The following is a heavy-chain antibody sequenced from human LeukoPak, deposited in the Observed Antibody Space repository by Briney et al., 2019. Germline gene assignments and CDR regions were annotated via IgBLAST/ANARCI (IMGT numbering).Heavy chain of an antibody. CDR2: ISCSGAGK. D-gene: IGHD4-17*01. V-gene: IGHV3-23*01. J-gene: IGHJ3*02. CDR3: AKAAYGDYAGAFDI. Sequence: PGGSLRLSCAASGFTFSSYAMTWVRQAPGKGLEWVSSISCSGAGKFYAAPVKGRFTTSRDNSRNTVYVQMNSLRPEDTAVYYCAKAAYGDYAGAFDIWGQGTMVIVSS. CDR1: GFTFSSYA.